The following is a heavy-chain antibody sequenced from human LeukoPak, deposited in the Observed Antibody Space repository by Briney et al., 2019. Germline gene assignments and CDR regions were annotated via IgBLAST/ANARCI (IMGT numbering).Heavy chain of an antibody. V-gene: IGHV3-23*01. J-gene: IGHJ4*02. Sequence: GGSLRLSCAASGFTFSSYWMSWVRQAPGKGLEWVSASSGSGGSTYYADSVKGRFTISRDNSKNTLYLQMNSLRAEDTAVYYCAKDSQGYCSGGSCYPFDYWGQGTLVTVSS. CDR1: GFTFSSYW. CDR3: AKDSQGYCSGGSCYPFDY. CDR2: SSGSGGST. D-gene: IGHD2-15*01.